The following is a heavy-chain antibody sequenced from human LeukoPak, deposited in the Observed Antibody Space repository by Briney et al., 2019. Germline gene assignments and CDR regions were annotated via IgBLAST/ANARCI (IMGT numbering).Heavy chain of an antibody. J-gene: IGHJ5*02. CDR2: ISGSGGST. CDR1: GFTFSSYA. V-gene: IGHV3-23*01. CDR3: AKDLSGLPVNWFDP. D-gene: IGHD3-10*01. Sequence: GGSLRLSCAASGFTFSSYAMSWVRQAPGKGLEWVSAISGSGGSTYYADSVKGRFTISRDNSKNTLYLQMNSLRAEDTAVYFCAKDLSGLPVNWFDPWGQGTLVTVSS.